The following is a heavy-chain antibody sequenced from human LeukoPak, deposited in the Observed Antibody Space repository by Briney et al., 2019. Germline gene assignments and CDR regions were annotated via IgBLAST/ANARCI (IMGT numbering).Heavy chain of an antibody. CDR3: ARGGLITMVRGAELVRRFDP. CDR2: IIPIFGTA. V-gene: IGHV1-69*05. J-gene: IGHJ5*02. CDR1: GGTFSSYA. Sequence: GASVKVSCKASGGTFSSYAISWVRQAPGQGLEWMGGIIPIFGTANYAQKFQGRVTITTDESTSTAYMELSSLRSEDTAVYYCARGGLITMVRGAELVRRFDPWGQGTLVTVSS. D-gene: IGHD3-10*01.